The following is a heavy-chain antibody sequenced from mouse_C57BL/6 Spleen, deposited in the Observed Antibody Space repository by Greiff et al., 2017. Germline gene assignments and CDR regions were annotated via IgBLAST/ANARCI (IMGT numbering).Heavy chain of an antibody. CDR1: GYTFTSYW. V-gene: IGHV1-72*01. J-gene: IGHJ2*01. CDR2: IDPNSGGT. CDR3: ARITTGEGY. Sequence: QVQLQQPGAELVKPGASVKLSCKASGYTFTSYWMHWVKQRPGRGLGWIGRIDPNSGGTKYNEKFKSKATLTVDKPSRTAYMQVSSPTSEDSAVYYCARITTGEGYWGQGTTLTVSS. D-gene: IGHD1-1*01.